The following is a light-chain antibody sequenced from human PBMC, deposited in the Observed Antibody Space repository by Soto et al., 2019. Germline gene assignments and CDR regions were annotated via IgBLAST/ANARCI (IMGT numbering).Light chain of an antibody. CDR3: CSFAGSFSYV. CDR1: SSDVGRYDY. V-gene: IGLV2-11*01. Sequence: QSARTQPRSVSGSPGQSVTISCTGTSSDVGRYDYVSWYQQHPGKAPKLIIYDVTERPAGVPDRFSGSKSGNTASLTISGLQAEDEADYSCCSFAGSFSYVFGGGTKVTVL. J-gene: IGLJ1*01. CDR2: DVT.